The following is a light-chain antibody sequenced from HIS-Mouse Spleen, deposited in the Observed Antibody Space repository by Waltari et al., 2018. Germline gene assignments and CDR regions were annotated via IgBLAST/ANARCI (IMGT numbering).Light chain of an antibody. CDR1: QSVSSS. CDR3: QQRSNWLT. CDR2: DAS. J-gene: IGKJ4*01. V-gene: IGKV3-11*01. Sequence: EIVLTQSPATLSLSPGERATLSCRASQSVSSSLSCYQQKPGQAPRLLIYDASNRATGIPAMFSGSGSGTDFTLTISSLEPEDFAVYYCQQRSNWLTFGGGTKVEIK.